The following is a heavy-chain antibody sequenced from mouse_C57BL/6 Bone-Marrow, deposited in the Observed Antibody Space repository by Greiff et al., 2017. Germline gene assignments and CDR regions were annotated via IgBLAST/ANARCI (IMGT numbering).Heavy chain of an antibody. Sequence: VQLQQSGAELARPGASVKLSCKASGYTFTSYGISWVKQRPGQGLEWIGEIYPRSGNTYYNEKFKGKATLTADKSSSTAYMELRSLTSEDSAVYLCARSIAYYYGSSCGWFAYWGQGTLVTVSA. J-gene: IGHJ3*01. CDR1: GYTFTSYG. V-gene: IGHV1-81*01. CDR3: ARSIAYYYGSSCGWFAY. CDR2: IYPRSGNT. D-gene: IGHD1-1*01.